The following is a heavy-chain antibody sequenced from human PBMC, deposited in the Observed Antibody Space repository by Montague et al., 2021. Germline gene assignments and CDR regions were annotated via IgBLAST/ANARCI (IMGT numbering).Heavy chain of an antibody. D-gene: IGHD3/OR15-3a*01. CDR1: GFTFSDYY. V-gene: IGHV3-11*01. J-gene: IGHJ6*02. Sequence: SLRLSCAASGFTFSDYYMSWIRQAPGKGLEWVSYISISGSTIYFADSVKGRLTLSRDNAKNSLFLQMNSLRAEDTAVYYCARDSDFWNGNFSVYGMDVWGQGTTVIVSS. CDR2: ISISGSTI. CDR3: ARDSDFWNGNFSVYGMDV.